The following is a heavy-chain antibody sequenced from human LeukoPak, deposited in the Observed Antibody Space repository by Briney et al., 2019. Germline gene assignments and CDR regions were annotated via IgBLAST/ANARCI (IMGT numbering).Heavy chain of an antibody. CDR2: ISYDGSNK. J-gene: IGHJ6*03. D-gene: IGHD6-6*01. Sequence: GRSLRLSCAASGFTFSSYAMHWVRQAPGKGLEWVAVISYDGSNKYYADSVKGRFTISRDNSKNTLYLQMNSLRAEDTAVYYCARGRIAAGPYYYYYYMDVWGKGTTVTVSS. CDR3: ARGRIAAGPYYYYYYMDV. CDR1: GFTFSSYA. V-gene: IGHV3-30-3*01.